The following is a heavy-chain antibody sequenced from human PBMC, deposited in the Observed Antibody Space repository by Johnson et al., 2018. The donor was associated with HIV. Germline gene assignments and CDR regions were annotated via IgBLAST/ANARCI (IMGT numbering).Heavy chain of an antibody. D-gene: IGHD3-22*01. CDR2: ISSGGDT. CDR3: ARGGYYYDSSGYIGVDAFDI. J-gene: IGHJ3*02. Sequence: VQLVESGGGLVKPGGSLRLSCAASGFTFSDYYMSWIRQAPGKGLDWVSVISSGGDTYYADSVRGRFSISRDNSKNTLYLQMNSLRAEDTAVYYCARGGYYYDSSGYIGVDAFDIWGQGTMVTVSS. CDR1: GFTFSDYY. V-gene: IGHV3-66*01.